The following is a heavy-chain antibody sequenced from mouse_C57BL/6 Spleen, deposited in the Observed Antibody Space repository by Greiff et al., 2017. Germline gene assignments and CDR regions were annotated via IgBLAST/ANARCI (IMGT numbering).Heavy chain of an antibody. Sequence: QVQLQQPGAELVKPGASVKMSCKASGYTFTSYWITWVKQRPGQGLEWIGDISPGSGSTNYNEKFKSKATLTVDTSSSTAYMQLSSRTSEDSAVYYCARRGTTVVAHWYFDVWGTGTTVTVSS. D-gene: IGHD1-1*01. CDR3: ARRGTTVVAHWYFDV. CDR2: ISPGSGST. V-gene: IGHV1-55*01. J-gene: IGHJ1*03. CDR1: GYTFTSYW.